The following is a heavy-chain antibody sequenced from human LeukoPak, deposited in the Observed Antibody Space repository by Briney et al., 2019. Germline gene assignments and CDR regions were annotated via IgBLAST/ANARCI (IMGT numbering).Heavy chain of an antibody. V-gene: IGHV4-39*01. J-gene: IGHJ4*02. D-gene: IGHD3-10*01. CDR3: ASTPTYYYGSGSYYIDC. CDR1: GASIRSSSYY. Sequence: SSETLSLTCTVSGASIRSSSYYWGWIRQPPGRGLEWIGSIFYSGSTYYNPSIKSRVTISVDTSKNQFSLKLRSVTAADTAVYYCASTPTYYYGSGSYYIDCWGQGTLVTVSS. CDR2: IFYSGST.